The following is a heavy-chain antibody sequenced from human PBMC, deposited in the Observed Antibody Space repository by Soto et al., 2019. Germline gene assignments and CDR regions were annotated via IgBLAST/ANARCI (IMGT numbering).Heavy chain of an antibody. J-gene: IGHJ6*03. CDR1: GFTFSSYA. V-gene: IGHV3-30-3*01. Sequence: PGGSLRLSCAASGFTFSSYAMHWVCQAPGKGLEWVAVISYDGSNKYYADSVKGRFTISRDNSKNTLYLHMNSLRVEDTAVYYCANCRKHYGSGHYNAYYYYYMDVWGEGTTVTVSS. D-gene: IGHD3-10*01. CDR2: ISYDGSNK. CDR3: ANCRKHYGSGHYNAYYYYYMDV.